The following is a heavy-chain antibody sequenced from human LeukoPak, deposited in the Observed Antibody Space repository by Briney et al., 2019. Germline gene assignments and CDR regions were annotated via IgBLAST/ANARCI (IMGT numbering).Heavy chain of an antibody. CDR3: ARAKRNGFDI. J-gene: IGHJ3*02. CDR1: GFTFSNYS. Sequence: GGSLGLSCEASGFTFSNYSMNWVRQAPGKGLEWVSYIRSSSTTIYYADSVKGRFTISRDNAKNSLYLQMNSLRAEDTAVYYCARAKRNGFDIWGQGTMVTVSS. CDR2: IRSSSTTI. V-gene: IGHV3-48*01.